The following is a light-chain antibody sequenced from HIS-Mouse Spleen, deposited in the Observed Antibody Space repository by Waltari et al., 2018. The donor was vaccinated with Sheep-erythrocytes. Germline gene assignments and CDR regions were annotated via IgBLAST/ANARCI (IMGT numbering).Light chain of an antibody. J-gene: IGKJ2*01. CDR1: QGISSA. CDR2: DAS. CDR3: QQFNSHPMYT. Sequence: AIQLNQSPSSLSASVGDRVNITCRASQGISSALAWYQQKPGKTPKLLIYDASSLESGVPSRFSGSGSGTDFTLTISSLQPEDFATYYCQQFNSHPMYTFGQGTKLEIK. V-gene: IGKV1-13*02.